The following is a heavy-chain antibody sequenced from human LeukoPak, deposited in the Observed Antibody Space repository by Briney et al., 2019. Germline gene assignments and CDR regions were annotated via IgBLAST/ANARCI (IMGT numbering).Heavy chain of an antibody. D-gene: IGHD6-19*01. Sequence: GGSLRLSCAASGFTFSTFAMNWVRQAPAKGLEWVSTIGGGGPTTDYADSVKDRFTISRDNSKNTLYLQMNSLRAEDTAVYFCARGFLGGTDQYFDSWGQGTLVTVSS. CDR1: GFTFSTFA. J-gene: IGHJ4*02. CDR3: ARGFLGGTDQYFDS. V-gene: IGHV3-23*01. CDR2: IGGGGPTT.